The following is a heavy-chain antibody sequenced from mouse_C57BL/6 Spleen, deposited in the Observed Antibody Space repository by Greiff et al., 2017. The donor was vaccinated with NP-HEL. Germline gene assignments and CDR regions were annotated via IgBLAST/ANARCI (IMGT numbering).Heavy chain of an antibody. V-gene: IGHV2-9-1*01. CDR1: GFSLTSYA. CDR2: IWPGGGT. J-gene: IGHJ4*01. D-gene: IGHD2-1*01. CDR3: ASHGNPYYAMDY. Sequence: VKLVESGPGLVAPSQSLSITCTVSGFSLTSYAISWVRLPPGKGLEWLGVIWPGGGTNYNSALKSRLSISKDNSKSQVFLKMNSLQTDDTARYYCASHGNPYYAMDYWGQGTSVTVAS.